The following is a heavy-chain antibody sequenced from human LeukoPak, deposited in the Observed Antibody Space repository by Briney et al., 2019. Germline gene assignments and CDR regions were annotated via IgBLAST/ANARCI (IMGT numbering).Heavy chain of an antibody. Sequence: GGSLRLSCAASGFTFSGFAMSWVRQAPGKGLEWVSAISGRGGNTYYADSVKGRFTISRDNSKNTLYLQMNSLRAEDTAVYYCARDEGYYDFWSGPDYYYGMDVWGQGTTVTVS. D-gene: IGHD3-3*01. CDR1: GFTFSGFA. J-gene: IGHJ6*02. CDR3: ARDEGYYDFWSGPDYYYGMDV. CDR2: ISGRGGNT. V-gene: IGHV3-23*01.